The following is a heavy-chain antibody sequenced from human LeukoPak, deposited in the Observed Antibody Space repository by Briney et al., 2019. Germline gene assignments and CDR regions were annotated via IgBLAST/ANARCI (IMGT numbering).Heavy chain of an antibody. J-gene: IGHJ6*02. CDR3: ARDWSEYTGMDV. CDR1: GFSIRINY. D-gene: IGHD6-6*01. V-gene: IGHV3-66*01. CDR2: IYSGGDT. Sequence: PRGSLRLSCTASGFSIRINYMSWVRQAPGKGLEWVSVIYSGGDTFYTDSVKGRFAISRDNSKNTVYLQMNSLTAADTAVYYCARDWSEYTGMDVWGQGTTVTVSS.